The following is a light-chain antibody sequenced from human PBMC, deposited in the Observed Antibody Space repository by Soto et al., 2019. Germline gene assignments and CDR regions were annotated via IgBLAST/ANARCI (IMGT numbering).Light chain of an antibody. CDR1: QSVSSN. CDR3: QQYNNWPQT. CDR2: GAS. V-gene: IGKV3-15*01. Sequence: EILMTQSPATLSVSPGERATLSCRASQSVSSNLAWYQQKTGQAPRLLIYGASTRATGIPARFSGSGSGTEFTLTISSLQSEDFEVYYCQQYNNWPQTFGQGTKVDIK. J-gene: IGKJ1*01.